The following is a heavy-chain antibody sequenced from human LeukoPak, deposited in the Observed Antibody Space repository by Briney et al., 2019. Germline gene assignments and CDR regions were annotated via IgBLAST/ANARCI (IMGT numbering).Heavy chain of an antibody. J-gene: IGHJ6*03. CDR1: GFTFDDYG. Sequence: AGGSLRLSCAASGFTFDDYGMSWVRQAPGKGLEWVSGINWNGGSTGYADSVKGRFTISRDNAKNSLYLQMNSLRAEDTALYYCAKGVSLGHYYMDVWGKGTTVTISS. V-gene: IGHV3-20*04. D-gene: IGHD3-10*01. CDR2: INWNGGST. CDR3: AKGVSLGHYYMDV.